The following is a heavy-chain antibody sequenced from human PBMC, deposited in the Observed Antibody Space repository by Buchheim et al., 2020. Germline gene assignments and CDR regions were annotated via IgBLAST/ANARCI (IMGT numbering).Heavy chain of an antibody. D-gene: IGHD5-18*01. J-gene: IGHJ4*02. CDR2: IYYSGST. CDR1: GGSISSSSYY. CDR3: ARLRVVQLWTKTYYFDY. V-gene: IGHV4-39*01. Sequence: QLQLQESGPGLVKPSETLSLTCTVSGGSISSSSYYWGWIRQPPGKGLEWIGSIYYSGSTYYNPSLKSRVTISVDTSQNQFPLKLSSVTAADTAVYYCARLRVVQLWTKTYYFDYWGQGTL.